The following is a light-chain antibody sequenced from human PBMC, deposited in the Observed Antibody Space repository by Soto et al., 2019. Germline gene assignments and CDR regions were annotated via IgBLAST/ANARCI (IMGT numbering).Light chain of an antibody. J-gene: IGKJ4*01. V-gene: IGKV1-39*01. CDR1: QTIDTY. Sequence: DIQMTQSPSSLSASVGDRVTITCRASQTIDTYLNWFQQRPGKAPRLLILAASRLHSGVSSRFSGSGSGTDFTLTISSLQPEDFATYYCQQGYSPVLTFGGGTKVE. CDR2: AAS. CDR3: QQGYSPVLT.